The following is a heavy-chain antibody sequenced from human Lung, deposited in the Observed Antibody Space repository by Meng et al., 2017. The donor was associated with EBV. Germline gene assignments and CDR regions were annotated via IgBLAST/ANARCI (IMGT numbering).Heavy chain of an antibody. J-gene: IGHJ5*02. Sequence: QVPLQQWGAGLLKPSETLSRSFAVYGGSFRDYSWTWIRHPPGKGLEWIGEIDHRGNTKYNPSLKSRVTISLDTSKKQFSLKVSSVTAADSAVYYCARRGPSGNFSPWSQGALVTVSS. V-gene: IGHV4-34*01. CDR2: IDHRGNT. D-gene: IGHD3-10*01. CDR3: ARRGPSGNFSP. CDR1: GGSFRDYS.